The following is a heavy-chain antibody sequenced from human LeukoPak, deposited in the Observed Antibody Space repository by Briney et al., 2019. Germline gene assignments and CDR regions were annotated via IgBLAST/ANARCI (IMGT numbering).Heavy chain of an antibody. CDR1: GFTFSSYA. J-gene: IGHJ5*02. D-gene: IGHD5-12*01. V-gene: IGHV3-30*04. CDR2: ISYDGSNR. CDR3: ARDFRGSGYDSGGNWFDP. Sequence: GGSLRLSCAASGFTFSSYAMHWVRQAPGKGLEWVAVISYDGSNRYYADSVKGRFTISRDNSKNTLYLQMNSLRAEDTAVYYCARDFRGSGYDSGGNWFDPWGQGTLVTVSS.